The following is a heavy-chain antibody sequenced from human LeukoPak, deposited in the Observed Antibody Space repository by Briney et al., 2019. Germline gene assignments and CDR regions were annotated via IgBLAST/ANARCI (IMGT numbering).Heavy chain of an antibody. V-gene: IGHV4-59*01. CDR1: GGSISSYY. CDR2: IYYSGST. CDR3: ASSGFVRYSGSGYFDY. J-gene: IGHJ4*02. Sequence: SETLSLTCTVSGGSISSYYWSWIRQPPGKGLEWIGYIYYSGSTNYNPSLKSRVTISVDTSKNQFSLKLSSVTGADTAVYYCASSGFVRYSGSGYFDYWGQGTLVTVSS. D-gene: IGHD6-6*01.